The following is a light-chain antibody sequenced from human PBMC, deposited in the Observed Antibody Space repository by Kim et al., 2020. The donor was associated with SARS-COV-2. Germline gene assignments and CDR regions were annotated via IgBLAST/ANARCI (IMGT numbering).Light chain of an antibody. CDR2: GAS. CDR1: QSVSSN. V-gene: IGKV3-15*01. Sequence: LSGSPGDSATLSCRASQSVSSNLAWYQQKPGQAPRLLIYGASTRATGIPARFSGSGSGTEFTLTISSLQSEDFAVYYCQQYNNWDTFGQGTKLEIK. J-gene: IGKJ2*01. CDR3: QQYNNWDT.